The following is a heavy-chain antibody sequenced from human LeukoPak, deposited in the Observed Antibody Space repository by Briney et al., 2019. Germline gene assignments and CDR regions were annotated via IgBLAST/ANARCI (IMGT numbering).Heavy chain of an antibody. CDR2: IYPGDSDT. CDR3: ARQSTYYDFWSGYYYGMDV. Sequence: GESLKISCKGSGYSFTSYWIGWVRPMPGKGLEWMGIIYPGDSDTRYSPSFQGQVTISADKSISTAYLQWSSLKASDTAVYYCARQSTYYDFWSGYYYGMDVWGQGTTVTVSS. CDR1: GYSFTSYW. V-gene: IGHV5-51*01. D-gene: IGHD3-3*01. J-gene: IGHJ6*02.